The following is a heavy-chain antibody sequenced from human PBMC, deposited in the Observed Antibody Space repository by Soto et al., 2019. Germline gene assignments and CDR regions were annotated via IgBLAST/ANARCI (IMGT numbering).Heavy chain of an antibody. CDR1: GFTFDDYA. J-gene: IGHJ6*02. CDR3: AKDINNLAQWSDYYGSGSYQNDYYYYGMDV. CDR2: ISWNSGSI. D-gene: IGHD3-10*01. V-gene: IGHV3-9*01. Sequence: GGSLRLSCAASGFTFDDYAMHWVRQAPGKGLEWVSGISWNSGSIGYADSVKGRFTISRDNAKNSLYLQMNSLRAEDTALYYCAKDINNLAQWSDYYGSGSYQNDYYYYGMDVWGQGTTVTVSS.